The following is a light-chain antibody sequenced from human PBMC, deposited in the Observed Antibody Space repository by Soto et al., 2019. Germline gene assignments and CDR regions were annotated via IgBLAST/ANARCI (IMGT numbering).Light chain of an antibody. Sequence: ELVLTQSPGTLSLSPGERATLSCRASRGVSSGYLAWYQQKPGQAPRPLIYAASNRATGIPGRFSGSGFGTDFTLTISRLEPEDFAVYYCQQYATSPITFGQGTRLEIK. CDR1: RGVSSGY. CDR2: AAS. CDR3: QQYATSPIT. V-gene: IGKV3-20*01. J-gene: IGKJ5*01.